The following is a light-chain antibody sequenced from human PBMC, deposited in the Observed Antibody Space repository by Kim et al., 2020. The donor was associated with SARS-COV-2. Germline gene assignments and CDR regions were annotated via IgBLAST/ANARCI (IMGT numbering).Light chain of an antibody. CDR3: QSYNDISVI. CDR1: RGRVADNF. CDR2: DNN. Sequence: GKTVTSSAARSRGRVADNFGQWYQHRPGSAPSTLIYDNNQRPSGVPARFSGSIDSSSNSASLTISGLKTEDEADYYCQSYNDISVIFGGGTQLTVL. J-gene: IGLJ2*01. V-gene: IGLV6-57*03.